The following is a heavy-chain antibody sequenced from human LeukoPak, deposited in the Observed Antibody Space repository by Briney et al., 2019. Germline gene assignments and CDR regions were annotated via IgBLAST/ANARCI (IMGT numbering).Heavy chain of an antibody. V-gene: IGHV3-7*01. Sequence: PGGSLRLSCAASGFTFSSYAMSWVRQAPGKGLEWVANIKQDGSEKYYVDSVKGRFTISRDNAKNSLYLQMNSLRAEDTAVYYCARQGTSTSWNGGWFDPWGQGTLVTVSS. CDR1: GFTFSSYA. CDR2: IKQDGSEK. D-gene: IGHD2-2*01. J-gene: IGHJ5*02. CDR3: ARQGTSTSWNGGWFDP.